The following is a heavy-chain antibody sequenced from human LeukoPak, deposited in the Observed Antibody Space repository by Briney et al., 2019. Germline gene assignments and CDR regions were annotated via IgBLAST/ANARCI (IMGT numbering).Heavy chain of an antibody. CDR3: AGATLGASDY. Sequence: PRGSLRLSCAASGFTFSSYSMNWVRQAPGKVLEWVSSISSSSSYIYYADSVKGRFTISRDNAKNSLYLQMNSLRAEDTAVYYCAGATLGASDYWGQGTLVTVSS. CDR1: GFTFSSYS. V-gene: IGHV3-21*01. D-gene: IGHD1-26*01. CDR2: ISSSSSYI. J-gene: IGHJ4*02.